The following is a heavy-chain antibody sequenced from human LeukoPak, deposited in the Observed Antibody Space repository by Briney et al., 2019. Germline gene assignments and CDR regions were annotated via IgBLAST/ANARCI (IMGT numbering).Heavy chain of an antibody. CDR2: VYYSGST. Sequence: SETLSLTCTVSGCSISSSSYCWGWLRQPPGKGLEWIGSVYYSGSTYYNPSLKRRVTISVDTSKNQFSLKLSSVTAADTAVYYCARHRGNYCTNGVCYTDDAFDIWGQGTMVTASS. V-gene: IGHV4-39*01. CDR1: GCSISSSSYC. CDR3: ARHRGNYCTNGVCYTDDAFDI. J-gene: IGHJ3*02. D-gene: IGHD2-8*01.